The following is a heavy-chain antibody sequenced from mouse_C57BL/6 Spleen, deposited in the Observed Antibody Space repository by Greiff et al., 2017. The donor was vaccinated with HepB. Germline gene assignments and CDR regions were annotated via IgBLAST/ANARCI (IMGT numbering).Heavy chain of an antibody. J-gene: IGHJ1*03. CDR1: GYAFSSYW. CDR3: ARSRFYYGSSYDWYFDV. V-gene: IGHV1-80*01. D-gene: IGHD1-1*01. Sequence: QVQLQQSGAELVKPGASVKISCKASGYAFSSYWMNWVKQRPGKGLEWIGQIYPGDGDTNYNGKFKGKATLTADKSSSTAYMQLSSLTSEDSAVYFCARSRFYYGSSYDWYFDVWGTGTTVTVSS. CDR2: IYPGDGDT.